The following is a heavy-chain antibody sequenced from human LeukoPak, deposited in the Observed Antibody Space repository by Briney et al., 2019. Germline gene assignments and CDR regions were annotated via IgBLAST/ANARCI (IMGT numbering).Heavy chain of an antibody. CDR3: ARGDSSGYYLGYFDY. CDR2: IYYSGST. V-gene: IGHV4-39*07. D-gene: IGHD3-22*01. CDR1: GGSISSSSYY. Sequence: PSETLSLTCTVSGGSISSSSYYWGWIRQPPGKGLEWIRSIYYSGSTYYNPSLKSRVTISVDTSKNQFSLKLSSVTAADTAVYYCARGDSSGYYLGYFDYWGQGTLVTASS. J-gene: IGHJ4*02.